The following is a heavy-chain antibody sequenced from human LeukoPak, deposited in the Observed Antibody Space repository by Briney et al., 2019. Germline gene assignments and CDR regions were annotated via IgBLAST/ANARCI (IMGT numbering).Heavy chain of an antibody. J-gene: IGHJ4*02. CDR3: ARDTPGDGYNRGDY. V-gene: IGHV1-69*01. Sequence: GASVKVSCKASGGTFSSYAISWVRQAPGQGLEWMGGTIPIFGTANYAQKFQGRVTIAADESTSTAYMELSSLRSEDTAVYYCARDTPGDGYNRGDYWDQGTLVTVSS. D-gene: IGHD5-24*01. CDR2: TIPIFGTA. CDR1: GGTFSSYA.